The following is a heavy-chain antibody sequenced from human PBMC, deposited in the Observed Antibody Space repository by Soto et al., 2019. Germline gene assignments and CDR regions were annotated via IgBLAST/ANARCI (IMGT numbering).Heavy chain of an antibody. CDR3: ASIGDGYNGNWYFDL. D-gene: IGHD5-12*01. CDR1: GASTSSGNNY. J-gene: IGHJ2*01. Sequence: QVQLQESGPGLVKPSQTLSLTCAVSGASTSSGNNYWSWIRQPPGKGLGWIGYIFYSGSAYYNPSLKGRVSISVDTSKNQFSLNLNSVTAADTAVYYCASIGDGYNGNWYFDLWGRGTLVTVSS. V-gene: IGHV4-30-4*01. CDR2: IFYSGSA.